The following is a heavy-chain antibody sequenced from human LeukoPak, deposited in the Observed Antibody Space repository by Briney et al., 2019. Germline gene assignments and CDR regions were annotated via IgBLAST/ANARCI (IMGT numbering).Heavy chain of an antibody. CDR2: MNPNSGNT. CDR1: GYTFRSCD. V-gene: IGHV1-8*01. CDR3: ARAPSPASYAMDV. J-gene: IGHJ6*02. Sequence: GASGKVSCKASGYTFRSCDVNWVRQATGQGREGMGWMNPNSGNTGYAQEFQGRVTMTRNTSINTAYMEVSGFTSEDTAVYYCARAPSPASYAMDVWGQGTPVTVSS.